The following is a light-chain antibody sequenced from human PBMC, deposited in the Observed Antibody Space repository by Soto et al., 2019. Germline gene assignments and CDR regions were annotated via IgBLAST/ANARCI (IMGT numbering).Light chain of an antibody. J-gene: IGKJ1*01. CDR1: RGISSN. CDR3: HQYNNWPPWT. V-gene: IGKV3-15*01. Sequence: IFIAQSPATLSLSPVERATLSCMASRGISSNLAWYQQKPGQAPRLLIYDASTRATGIPARFSGSGSGTEFTLTISSLQSEDFAVYYCHQYNNWPPWTFGQGTKVDIK. CDR2: DAS.